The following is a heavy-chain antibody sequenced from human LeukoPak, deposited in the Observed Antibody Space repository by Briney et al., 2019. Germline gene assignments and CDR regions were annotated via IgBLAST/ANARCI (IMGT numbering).Heavy chain of an antibody. Sequence: SETLSLTCTVSGGSISSYYWSWIRQPAGKGLEWIGRIYTSGSTNYNPSLKSRVTISVDTSKNQFSLKVTSVTAADTAVYYCSKYTYGTLDYWGQGSLVTASS. J-gene: IGHJ4*02. CDR1: GGSISSYY. CDR2: IYTSGST. D-gene: IGHD5-18*01. V-gene: IGHV4-4*07. CDR3: SKYTYGTLDY.